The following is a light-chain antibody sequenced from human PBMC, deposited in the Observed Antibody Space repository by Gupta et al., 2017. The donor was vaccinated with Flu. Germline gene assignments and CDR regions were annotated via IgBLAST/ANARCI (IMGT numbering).Light chain of an antibody. CDR3: RQYNSYSLFT. CDR2: NAS. V-gene: IGKV1-5*03. Sequence: DIQMTQSPSTLSASVGDRVTITCRASQSINNCLVWYQQKPGKAPKLLIHNASSIKSGVPSRFSGSSSGTKFTLIIICLQPHDVAAYYCRQYNSYSLFTFGRGTKVDIK. CDR1: QSINNC. J-gene: IGKJ3*01.